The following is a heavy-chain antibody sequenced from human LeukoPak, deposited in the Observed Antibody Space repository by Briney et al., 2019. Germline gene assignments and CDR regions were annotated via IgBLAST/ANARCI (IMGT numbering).Heavy chain of an antibody. V-gene: IGHV3-23*01. D-gene: IGHD2/OR15-2a*01. CDR3: VKEGFYFFDN. J-gene: IGHJ4*02. CDR1: GLSFSSYA. CDR2: ISGSSDLT. Sequence: PGGSLRLSCAASGLSFSSYAMSWVRQAPGKGLEWVSFISGSSDLTTYADSVKGRFTISRDSSKNALFLQMKSLRAEDTAVYYCVKEGFYFFDNWGPGILVTVSS.